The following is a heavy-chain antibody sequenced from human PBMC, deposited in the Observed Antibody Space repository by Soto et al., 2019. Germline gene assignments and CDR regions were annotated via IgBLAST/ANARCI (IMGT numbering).Heavy chain of an antibody. J-gene: IGHJ4*02. D-gene: IGHD3-3*01. V-gene: IGHV1-46*01. CDR3: ARGSRVVVKLVWVTPFDY. CDR2: INPSGGST. Sequence: QVQLVQSGAEVKKPGASVKVSCKASGYTFTSYYMHWVRQAPGQGLEWMGIINPSGGSTSYAQKFQGRVTMTRDTSTSTVYMELSSLRSEDTAVYYCARGSRVVVKLVWVTPFDYWGQGTLVTVSS. CDR1: GYTFTSYY.